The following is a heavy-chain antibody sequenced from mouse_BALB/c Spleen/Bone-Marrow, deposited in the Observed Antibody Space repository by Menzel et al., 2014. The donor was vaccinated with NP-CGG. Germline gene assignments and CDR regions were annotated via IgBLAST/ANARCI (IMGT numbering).Heavy chain of an antibody. CDR1: GIYIIDTY. CDR3: ARANFDIYYGY. CDR2: IDPANGNT. J-gene: IGHJ2*01. Sequence: EVQLQQSGAELVRPGASVKLSCIVSGIYIIDTYLHWVKQRPEQGLDWIGRIDPANGNTKYDPKFQGKATITADTSSNTAYVQLSSLTSENTAIYYCARANFDIYYGYCGQGATRTVSS. D-gene: IGHD1-1*01. V-gene: IGHV14-3*02.